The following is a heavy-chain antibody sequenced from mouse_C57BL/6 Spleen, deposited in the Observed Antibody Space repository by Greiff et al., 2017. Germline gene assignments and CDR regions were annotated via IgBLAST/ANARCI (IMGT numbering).Heavy chain of an antibody. D-gene: IGHD2-2*01. CDR2: ISSGSSTI. V-gene: IGHV5-17*01. J-gene: IGHJ2*01. CDR3: ASGYDDAMDY. CDR1: GFTFSDYG. Sequence: EVQLVESGGGLVKPGGSLKLSCAASGFTFSDYGMHWVRQAPEKGLEWVAYISSGSSTIYYADTVKGRFTISRDNAKNTLFLQMTSLRSEDTAMYYCASGYDDAMDYWGQGTTLTVSS.